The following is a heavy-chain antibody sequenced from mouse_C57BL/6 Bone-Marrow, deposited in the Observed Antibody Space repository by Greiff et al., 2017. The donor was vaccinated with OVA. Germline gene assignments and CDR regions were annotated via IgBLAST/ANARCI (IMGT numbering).Heavy chain of an antibody. D-gene: IGHD2-3*01. V-gene: IGHV1-82*01. Sequence: VQVVESGPELVKPGASVKISCKASGYAFSSSWMNWVKQRPGKGLEWIGRIYPGDGDTNSNGKFKGKATLTADKSSSTAYMQLSSLTSEDSAVYFCARHEDGYYASYFDYWGQGTTLTVSS. CDR1: GYAFSSSW. CDR3: ARHEDGYYASYFDY. J-gene: IGHJ2*01. CDR2: IYPGDGDT.